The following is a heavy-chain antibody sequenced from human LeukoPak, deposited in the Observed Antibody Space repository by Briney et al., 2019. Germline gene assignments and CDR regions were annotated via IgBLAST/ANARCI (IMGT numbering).Heavy chain of an antibody. J-gene: IGHJ6*02. V-gene: IGHV1-8*01. D-gene: IGHD5-18*01. CDR2: MNPNSGNT. CDR1: GYTFTSCD. CDR3: ARVMVGYSYGYIPVPYYYGMDV. Sequence: ASVKVSCKASGYTFTSCDINWVRQATGQGLEWMGWMNPNSGNTGYAQKFQGRVTMTRNTSISTAYMELSSLRSEDTAVYYCARVMVGYSYGYIPVPYYYGMDVWGQGTTVTVSS.